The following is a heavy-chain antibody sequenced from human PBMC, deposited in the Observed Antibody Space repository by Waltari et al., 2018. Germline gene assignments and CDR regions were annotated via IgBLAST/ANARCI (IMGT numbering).Heavy chain of an antibody. Sequence: VQLLESGGDLVQPGGSPRLSWAASGSTFRNQAINRVRLAPGPGLEWVSAITVGDDTHYADSVKGRFTISRDTSKDTVYLQMNGLRAEDTAIYYCATPFYNWDDPLHSWGQGTLVTVSS. CDR1: GSTFRNQA. V-gene: IGHV3-23*01. J-gene: IGHJ4*02. D-gene: IGHD1-20*01. CDR3: ATPFYNWDDPLHS. CDR2: ITVGDDT.